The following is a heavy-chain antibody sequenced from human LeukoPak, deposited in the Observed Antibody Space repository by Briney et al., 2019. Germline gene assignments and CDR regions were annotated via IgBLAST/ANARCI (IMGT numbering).Heavy chain of an antibody. Sequence: SETLSLTCAVYGGSFSGYYWSWIRQPPGKGLEWIGEINHSGSTNYNPSLKSRVTISVDASKNQFSLKLSSVTAADTAVYYCAREGDYYGSGSWNYYYYYYMDVWGKGTTVT. CDR2: INHSGST. V-gene: IGHV4-34*01. J-gene: IGHJ6*03. CDR3: AREGDYYGSGSWNYYYYYYMDV. CDR1: GGSFSGYY. D-gene: IGHD3-10*01.